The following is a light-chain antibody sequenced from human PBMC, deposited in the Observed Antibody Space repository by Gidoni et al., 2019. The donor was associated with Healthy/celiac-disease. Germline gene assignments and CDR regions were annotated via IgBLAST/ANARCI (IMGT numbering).Light chain of an antibody. Sequence: EIVLTQSPGTLSLSPGERATLSCRASQSVSSSYLAWYQQKPGQAPRLLIYGASSRATGIPDRFSGSGSGTDFTLTISRLEPEDFAVYDCQQYGSSPTGTFXXXTKLEIK. V-gene: IGKV3-20*01. J-gene: IGKJ2*01. CDR3: QQYGSSPTGT. CDR2: GAS. CDR1: QSVSSSY.